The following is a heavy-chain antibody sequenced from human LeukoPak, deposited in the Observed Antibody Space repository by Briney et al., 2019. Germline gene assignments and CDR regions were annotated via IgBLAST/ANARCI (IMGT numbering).Heavy chain of an antibody. CDR3: ARDRYSGAHYYGSGRTIDY. V-gene: IGHV4-38-2*02. CDR2: IYHSGST. Sequence: PSETLSLTCTVSGYSISSGYYWGWIRQPPGKGLEWVGSIYHSGSTYYNPSLKSRVTISVDTSKNQFSLKLSSVTAADTAVYCCARDRYSGAHYYGSGRTIDYWGQGTLVTVSS. D-gene: IGHD3-10*01. CDR1: GYSISSGYY. J-gene: IGHJ4*02.